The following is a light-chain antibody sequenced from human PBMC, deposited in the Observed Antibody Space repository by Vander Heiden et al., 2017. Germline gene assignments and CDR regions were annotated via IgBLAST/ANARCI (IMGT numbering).Light chain of an antibody. CDR3: QQYNNWPPSCT. V-gene: IGKV3-15*01. CDR1: QSVSSN. Sequence: EIVMTQSPATLSVSPGERATLSCRASQSVSSNLAWYQQKPGQAPRLLIYGASTRATGIPARFSGSGSGTEFTLTISSLQSEDLAVYYCQQYNNWPPSCTFGQGTKLEIK. CDR2: GAS. J-gene: IGKJ2*02.